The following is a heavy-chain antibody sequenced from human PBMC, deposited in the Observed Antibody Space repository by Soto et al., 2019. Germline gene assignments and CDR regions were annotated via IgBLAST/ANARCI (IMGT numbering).Heavy chain of an antibody. Sequence: RASVKVSCKASGGTFSSYAISWVRQAPGQGLEWMGGIIPIFGTANYAQKFQGRVTITADESTSTAYMELSSLRSEDTAVYYCAKSKGLSGFWSGYSPGYYGMDVWGQGTTVTVSS. CDR2: IIPIFGTA. J-gene: IGHJ6*02. D-gene: IGHD3-3*01. CDR1: GGTFSSYA. V-gene: IGHV1-69*13. CDR3: AKSKGLSGFWSGYSPGYYGMDV.